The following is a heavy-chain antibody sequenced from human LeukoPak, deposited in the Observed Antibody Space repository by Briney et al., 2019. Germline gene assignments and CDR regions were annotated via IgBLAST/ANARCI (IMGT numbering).Heavy chain of an antibody. CDR3: ARGSEEYYFDY. Sequence: GGSLRLSCAASGFTFSSYGMHWVRQAPGKGLEWVAVIWYDGSNKYYADSVKGRFTISRDNSKNTLYLQMNSLRAEDTAVYYCARGSEEYYFDYWDQGTLVTVSS. CDR2: IWYDGSNK. J-gene: IGHJ4*02. V-gene: IGHV3-33*01. CDR1: GFTFSSYG.